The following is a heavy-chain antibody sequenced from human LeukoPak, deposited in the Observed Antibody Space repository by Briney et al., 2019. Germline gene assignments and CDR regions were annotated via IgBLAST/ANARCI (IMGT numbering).Heavy chain of an antibody. V-gene: IGHV3-23*01. CDR3: AKGEGAMVRGIVDY. D-gene: IGHD3-10*01. CDR1: GFTFSFNA. J-gene: IGHJ4*02. Sequence: GGSLRLSCAASGFTFSFNAMYWDRQAPGKGLEWVSAISGSGGSTSYADSVKGRFTISRDNSKNTLYLQMNSLRAEDTAVYYCAKGEGAMVRGIVDYWGQGTLVTVSS. CDR2: ISGSGGST.